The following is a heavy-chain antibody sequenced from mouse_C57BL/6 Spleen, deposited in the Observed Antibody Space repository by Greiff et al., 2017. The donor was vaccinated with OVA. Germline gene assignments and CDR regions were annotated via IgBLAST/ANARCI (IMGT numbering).Heavy chain of an antibody. CDR1: GYTFTSYD. CDR2: IYPRDGST. J-gene: IGHJ4*01. Sequence: VQLVESGPELVKPGASVKLSCKASGYTFTSYDINWVKQRPGQGLEWIGWIYPRDGSTKYNEKFKGKATLTVDTSSSTAYMELHSLTSEDSAVYFCARGESGGNPYYAMDYWGQGTSVTVSS. D-gene: IGHD2-1*01. V-gene: IGHV1-85*01. CDR3: ARGESGGNPYYAMDY.